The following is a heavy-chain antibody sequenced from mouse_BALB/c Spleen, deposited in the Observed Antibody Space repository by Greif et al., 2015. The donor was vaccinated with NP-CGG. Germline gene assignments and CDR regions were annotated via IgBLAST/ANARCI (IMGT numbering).Heavy chain of an antibody. CDR3: TGYDFAY. V-gene: IGHV1S22*01. Sequence: LQESGSELVRPGASVKLSCKASGYTFTSYWMHWVKQRHGQGLEWIGNIYPGSGSTNYDEKFKSKGTLTVDTSSSTAYMHLSSLTPEDSAVYYCTGYDFAYWGQGTLVTVSA. J-gene: IGHJ3*01. CDR1: GYTFTSYW. D-gene: IGHD2-14*01. CDR2: IYPGSGST.